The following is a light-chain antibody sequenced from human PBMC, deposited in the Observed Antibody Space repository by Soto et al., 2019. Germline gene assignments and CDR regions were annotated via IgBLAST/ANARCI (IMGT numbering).Light chain of an antibody. CDR2: EVS. CDR3: CSYTSSSTPFV. CDR1: SSDVGGYIY. Sequence: QSALTQPASVSGSPGQSITISCTGTSSDVGGYIYVSWYQQHPGKAPKLMIYEVSNRPSGVSNRFSGSKSGNTASLTISGLQAEDEADYYCCSYTSSSTPFVFGTGTKLTVL. V-gene: IGLV2-14*01. J-gene: IGLJ1*01.